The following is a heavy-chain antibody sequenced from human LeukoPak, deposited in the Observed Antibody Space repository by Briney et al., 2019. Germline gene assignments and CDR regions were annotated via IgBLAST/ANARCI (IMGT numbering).Heavy chain of an antibody. V-gene: IGHV3-66*01. CDR2: IYSGGST. Sequence: QPGGSRRLSCAASGFTVSSNYFSWVRQAPGKGLEWVSVIYSGGSTSYSDSVKGRFTISRDNSKNTLYLQMNSLRAEDTAVYYCAREEVYWGQGTLVTVSS. CDR1: GFTVSSNY. J-gene: IGHJ4*02. CDR3: AREEVY.